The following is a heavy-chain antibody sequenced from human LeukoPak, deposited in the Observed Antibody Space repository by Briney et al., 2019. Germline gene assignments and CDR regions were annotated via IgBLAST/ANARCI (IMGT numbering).Heavy chain of an antibody. V-gene: IGHV4-4*02. Sequence: SGTLSLTCAVSGGSISSSNWWSWVRQPPGKGLEWIGEIYHSGSTNYNPSLKSRVTISVDKSKNQFSLKLSSVTAADTAVYYCAREPPTMVRGVISSYYYYYMDVWGKGTTVTVSS. CDR3: AREPPTMVRGVISSYYYYYMDV. CDR1: GGSISSSNW. D-gene: IGHD3-10*01. CDR2: IYHSGST. J-gene: IGHJ6*03.